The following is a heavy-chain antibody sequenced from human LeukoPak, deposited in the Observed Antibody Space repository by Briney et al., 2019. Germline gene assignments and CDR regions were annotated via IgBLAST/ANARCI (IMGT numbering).Heavy chain of an antibody. Sequence: GRSLRLSCAASGFTFSDYYMSWIRQAPGKGPEWVSCISAGGTAEYYADSVKGRFTISRDTARNSVFLQMNSLRAGDTALYYCARGPQYYDILTGYSNAPFDVWGQGTMVTVSS. CDR1: GFTFSDYY. D-gene: IGHD3-9*01. J-gene: IGHJ3*01. V-gene: IGHV3-11*01. CDR3: ARGPQYYDILTGYSNAPFDV. CDR2: ISAGGTAE.